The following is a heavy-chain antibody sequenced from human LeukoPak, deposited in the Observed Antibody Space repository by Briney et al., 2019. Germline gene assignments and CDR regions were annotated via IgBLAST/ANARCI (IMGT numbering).Heavy chain of an antibody. CDR1: GYTFTGYY. V-gene: IGHV1-2*02. D-gene: IGHD2-21*02. Sequence: ASVKVSCKASGYTFTGYYMHWVRQAPGQGLEGMGWINPKSGGTNYAQKCQGRVTMTRDTSISTAYMELSRLRSDDTAVYYCARVASYCGGDCTPDWYFDLWGRGTLVTVSS. CDR3: ARVASYCGGDCTPDWYFDL. CDR2: INPKSGGT. J-gene: IGHJ2*01.